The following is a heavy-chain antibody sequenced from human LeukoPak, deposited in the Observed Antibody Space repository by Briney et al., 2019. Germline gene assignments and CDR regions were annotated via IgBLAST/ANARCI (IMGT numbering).Heavy chain of an antibody. Sequence: GGSLRLSCAASGFTVSDNYMTWVRQAPGKGLEWVSSIYSAGATHYAESVKGRFTISRDNSKNTLYLQMNSLRAEDMAVYYCARIEWERLGRAFDIWGQGTMVTVSS. CDR3: ARIEWERLGRAFDI. CDR2: IYSAGAT. V-gene: IGHV3-53*01. J-gene: IGHJ3*02. D-gene: IGHD1-26*01. CDR1: GFTVSDNY.